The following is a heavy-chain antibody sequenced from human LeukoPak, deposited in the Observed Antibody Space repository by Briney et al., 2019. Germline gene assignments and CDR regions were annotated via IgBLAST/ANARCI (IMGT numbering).Heavy chain of an antibody. V-gene: IGHV5-51*01. CDR2: IYPGDSDT. J-gene: IGHJ3*02. Sequence: GESLKISCKGSGYSFTTYWIGWVRQMPGKGLEWMGIIYPGDSDTRYSPSFQGQVTISADKSNSTAYLQWSSLKASDTAMYYCARRGIVFGNDDAFDIWGQGTMVTVSS. CDR1: GYSFTTYW. D-gene: IGHD3-10*02. CDR3: ARRGIVFGNDDAFDI.